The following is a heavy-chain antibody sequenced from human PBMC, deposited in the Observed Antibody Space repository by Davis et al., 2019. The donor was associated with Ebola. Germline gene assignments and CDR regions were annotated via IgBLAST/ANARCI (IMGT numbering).Heavy chain of an antibody. CDR2: ISYDGSNK. J-gene: IGHJ2*01. D-gene: IGHD3-9*01. CDR1: GFTFSSYA. V-gene: IGHV3-30*04. CDR3: AKVYYDILTGYTDWYFDL. Sequence: PGGSLRLSCAASGFTFSSYAMHWVRQAPGKGLEWVAVISYDGSNKYYADSVKGRFTISRDNSKNTLYLQMNSLRAEDTALYYCAKVYYDILTGYTDWYFDLWGRGTLVTVSS.